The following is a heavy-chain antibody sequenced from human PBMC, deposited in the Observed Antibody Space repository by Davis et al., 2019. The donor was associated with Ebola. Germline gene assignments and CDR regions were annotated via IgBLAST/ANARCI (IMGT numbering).Heavy chain of an antibody. CDR2: ISSSADIT. D-gene: IGHD1-26*01. Sequence: GESLKISCAASGFSFSTYVMTWVRQAPEKGLEWVSAISSSADITYYADSVKGRFTISRDNSKSTLLLQMNSLRAEDTAVYYCAAVDSVGATRDLLYWGQGTLLAVSS. CDR1: GFSFSTYV. CDR3: AAVDSVGATRDLLY. J-gene: IGHJ4*02. V-gene: IGHV3-23*01.